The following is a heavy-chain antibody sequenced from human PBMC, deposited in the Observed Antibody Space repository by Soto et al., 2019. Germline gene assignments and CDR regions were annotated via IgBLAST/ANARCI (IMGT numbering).Heavy chain of an antibody. CDR3: ATVPSYGSGSYYDNWFDP. Sequence: ASVKVSCKVSGYTLTELSMHWVRQAPGKGLEWMGGFDPEDGETIYAQKFQGRVTMTEDTSTDTAYMELSSLRSEDTAVYYCATVPSYGSGSYYDNWFDPWGQGTLVTVSS. V-gene: IGHV1-24*01. J-gene: IGHJ5*02. CDR2: FDPEDGET. CDR1: GYTLTELS. D-gene: IGHD3-10*01.